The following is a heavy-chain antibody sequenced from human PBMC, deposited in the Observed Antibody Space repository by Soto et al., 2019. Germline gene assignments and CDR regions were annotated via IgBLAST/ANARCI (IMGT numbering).Heavy chain of an antibody. J-gene: IGHJ4*02. CDR3: ARAAVTGTGGLDF. Sequence: ASMKVSCKASGYTFSGFYMHWVRQAPGQGLEWMGWINPNSGGTKSAEKFQGRVTMTRDTSISTAYMELSRLTSDDTAVYYCARAAVTGTGGLDFGGKGTQVTVS. V-gene: IGHV1-2*02. CDR1: GYTFSGFY. CDR2: INPNSGGT. D-gene: IGHD6-19*01.